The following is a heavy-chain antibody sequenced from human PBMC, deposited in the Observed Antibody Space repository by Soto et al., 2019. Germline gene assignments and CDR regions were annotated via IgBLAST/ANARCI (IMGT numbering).Heavy chain of an antibody. D-gene: IGHD2-2*01. J-gene: IGHJ4*02. CDR2: ISSSGTTI. Sequence: EVQLVESGGGLVQPGGSLRLSCAASGFTFSTYEMNWVRQAPGKGLEWVSYISSSGTTIYYADSVKGRFTISRDNAKNSLYLQMNSLRAEDTAVYYCARRYCSSTTCTHDYWGQGSVVTVSS. CDR3: ARRYCSSTTCTHDY. V-gene: IGHV3-48*03. CDR1: GFTFSTYE.